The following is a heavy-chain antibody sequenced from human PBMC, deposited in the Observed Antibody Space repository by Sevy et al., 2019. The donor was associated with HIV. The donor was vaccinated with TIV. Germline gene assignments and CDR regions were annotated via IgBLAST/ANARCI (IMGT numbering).Heavy chain of an antibody. CDR2: VYYSGST. CDR1: GGSISNYY. V-gene: IGHV4-59*01. D-gene: IGHD2-2*01. CDR3: ARDRGVAPDTTADYYFAY. Sequence: SETLSLTCTVSGGSISNYYWSWIRQPPGKGLEWIGHVYYSGSTNYNPSLKSRVTISVDTSKNQFSLKLSSVTAADTAVYYCARDRGVAPDTTADYYFAYWGQGTPVTVSS. J-gene: IGHJ4*02.